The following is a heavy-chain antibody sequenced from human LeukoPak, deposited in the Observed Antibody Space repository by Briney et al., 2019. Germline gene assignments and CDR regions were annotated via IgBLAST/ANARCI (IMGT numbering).Heavy chain of an antibody. CDR1: GYTFTSYD. Sequence: ASVKVSCKASGYTFTSYDINWVRQATGQGLEGMGWINPNSGNTGYAQKFQGRVTITRNTSISTAYMELSSLRSEDTPVYYCARVTVKENYYYFMDVWGKGTAVTVSS. D-gene: IGHD4-11*01. J-gene: IGHJ6*03. CDR2: INPNSGNT. V-gene: IGHV1-8*03. CDR3: ARVTVKENYYYFMDV.